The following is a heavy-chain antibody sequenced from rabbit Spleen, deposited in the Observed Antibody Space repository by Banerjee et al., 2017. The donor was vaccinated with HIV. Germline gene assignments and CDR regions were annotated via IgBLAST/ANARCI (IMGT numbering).Heavy chain of an antibody. CDR3: ARDLTSIIGWNFNL. CDR2: IGTGTGSA. V-gene: IGHV1S40*01. Sequence: QSLEESGGGLVQPEGSLTLTCTASEFSFSSGYDMCWVRQAPGKGLEWIGCIGTGTGSAYYANWAKGRFTISVTSSTTVDLKMTSLTVADTATYFCARDLTSIIGWNFNLWGPGTLVTVS. J-gene: IGHJ4*01. CDR1: EFSFSSGYD. D-gene: IGHD1-1*01.